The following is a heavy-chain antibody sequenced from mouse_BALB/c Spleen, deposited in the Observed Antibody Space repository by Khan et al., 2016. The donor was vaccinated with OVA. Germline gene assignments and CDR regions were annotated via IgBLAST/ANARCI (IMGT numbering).Heavy chain of an antibody. J-gene: IGHJ3*01. CDR1: GYTFTSYT. V-gene: IGHV1-4*01. Sequence: QVRLQQSGAELARPGASVKMSCKASGYTFTSYTIHWIKKRPGQGLEWIGYINPSNGYTNYNQKFKDTATLTTDKSSTTAYLQLSSLTSDDSAVYNGVRDGASHRNDGWLAYWGQGTLVTVSA. CDR3: VRDGASHRNDGWLAY. CDR2: INPSNGYT. D-gene: IGHD2-14*01.